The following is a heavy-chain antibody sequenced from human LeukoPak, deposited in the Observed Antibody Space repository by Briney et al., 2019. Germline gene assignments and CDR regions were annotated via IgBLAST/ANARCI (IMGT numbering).Heavy chain of an antibody. CDR2: ISYGGDT. CDR3: ARGRFELPY. J-gene: IGHJ4*02. V-gene: IGHV4-59*01. CDR1: GGSINNYY. D-gene: IGHD2-15*01. Sequence: SETLSLTCTVSGGSINNYYWSWIRQPPGKGLESLGYISYGGDTNYNPSLKSRVTVLIDKSNNQFFLKLTSATAADTAIYYCARGRFELPYWGQGTLVTVSS.